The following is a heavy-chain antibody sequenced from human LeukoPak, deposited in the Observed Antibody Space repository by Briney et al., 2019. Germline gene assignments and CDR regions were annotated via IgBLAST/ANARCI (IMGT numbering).Heavy chain of an antibody. CDR3: AKDLTSWNY. CDR2: ISGSGENT. V-gene: IGHV3-23*01. CDR1: GFTFSSYG. D-gene: IGHD2-2*01. J-gene: IGHJ4*02. Sequence: PGGSLRLSCAASGFTFSSYGITWVRQAPGKGLEWVSGISGSGENTYYADSVKGRFTIPRDNSKNTLYLQMNSLRAEDTALYYCAKDLTSWNYWGQGTLVTVSS.